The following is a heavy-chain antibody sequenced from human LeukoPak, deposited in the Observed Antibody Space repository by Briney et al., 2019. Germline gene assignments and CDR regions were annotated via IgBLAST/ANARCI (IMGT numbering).Heavy chain of an antibody. V-gene: IGHV3-53*01. CDR1: GFTVSNNY. J-gene: IGHJ3*02. D-gene: IGHD4-17*01. CDR3: AKGLDGDPDAFDI. CDR2: IYGEGST. Sequence: TGGSLTLSCVVSGFTVSNNYMKCVRQAPGKGLEWVSTIYGEGSTYYADSVRGRFTISRHNSKNTLYLQMNSLRAEDTAVYYCAKGLDGDPDAFDIWGQGTMVTVSS.